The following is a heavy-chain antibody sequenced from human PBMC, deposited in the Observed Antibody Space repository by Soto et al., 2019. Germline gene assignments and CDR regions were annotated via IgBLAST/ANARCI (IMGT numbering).Heavy chain of an antibody. Sequence: QLQLQESGPGLVKPSETLSLTCTVSGGSISSSSYYWGWIRQPPGKGLEWIGSIYYSGSTYYNPSLRSRVTLSVDTSKNQFSLKLSSVTAADTAVYYCARWAWEPNYFDYWGQGTLVTVSS. V-gene: IGHV4-39*01. CDR1: GGSISSSSYY. J-gene: IGHJ4*02. CDR2: IYYSGST. CDR3: ARWAWEPNYFDY. D-gene: IGHD1-26*01.